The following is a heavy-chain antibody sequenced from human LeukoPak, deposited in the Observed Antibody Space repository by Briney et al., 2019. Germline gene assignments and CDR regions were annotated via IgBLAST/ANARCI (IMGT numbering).Heavy chain of an antibody. CDR2: IWYDGSNK. J-gene: IGHJ3*02. V-gene: IGHV3-33*08. Sequence: GGSLRLSCAASGFTFSSYAMHWVRQAPGKGLEWVAVIWYDGSNKYYADSVKGRFTVSRDNPKNTVYLQMNSLRAEDTAVYYCARDPGDYVGNDAFDIWGQGTMVTVSS. CDR1: GFTFSSYA. D-gene: IGHD4-17*01. CDR3: ARDPGDYVGNDAFDI.